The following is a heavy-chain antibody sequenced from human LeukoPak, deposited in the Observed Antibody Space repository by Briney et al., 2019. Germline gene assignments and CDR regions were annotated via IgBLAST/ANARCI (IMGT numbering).Heavy chain of an antibody. J-gene: IGHJ5*02. D-gene: IGHD3-10*01. V-gene: IGHV3-30*02. CDR1: GVTFSSYG. CDR3: ARGYGSGNGWFDP. Sequence: PGGSLRLSCAASGVTFSSYGMHWVRQAPGKGLEWVAFIQYDGSNKYYGDYVKGRFTISRDNSKNTLYLQMNSLRAEDTAVYYCARGYGSGNGWFDPWGQGTLVTVSS. CDR2: IQYDGSNK.